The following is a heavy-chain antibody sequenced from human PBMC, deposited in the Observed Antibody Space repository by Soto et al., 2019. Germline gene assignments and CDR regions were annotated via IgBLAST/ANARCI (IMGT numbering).Heavy chain of an antibody. CDR3: ARTWIQLWDFDY. CDR1: GYTFTSYG. Sequence: ASVKVSFKASGYTFTSYGISWLRQAPGQGLEWMGWISAYNGNTNYAQKLQGRVTMTTDTSTSTAYMELRSLRSDDTAVYYCARTWIQLWDFDYWGQGTLVTVSS. J-gene: IGHJ4*02. CDR2: ISAYNGNT. V-gene: IGHV1-18*01. D-gene: IGHD5-18*01.